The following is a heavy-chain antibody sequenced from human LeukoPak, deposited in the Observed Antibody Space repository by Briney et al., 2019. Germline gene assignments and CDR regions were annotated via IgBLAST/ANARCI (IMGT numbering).Heavy chain of an antibody. V-gene: IGHV1-46*01. D-gene: IGHD5-18*01. CDR2: INPSGGST. J-gene: IGHJ6*02. CDR3: ARSELWSNTYYYYGMDV. Sequence: ASVKVSCKASGYTFTSYYMHWVRQAPGQGLEWMGIINPSGGSTSYAQKLQGRVTMTRDTSTSTVYMELSSLRSEDTAVYYCARSELWSNTYYYYGMDVWGQGTTVTVSS. CDR1: GYTFTSYY.